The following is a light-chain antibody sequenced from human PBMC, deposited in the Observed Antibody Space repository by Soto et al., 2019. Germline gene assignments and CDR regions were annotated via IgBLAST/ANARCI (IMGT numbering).Light chain of an antibody. J-gene: IGKJ2*01. Sequence: DIVMTQSPDSLAVSLGERATINCKSSQNILYSSNNNNYLAWYQQKPGQPPRLLIYLASTREFGVPDRFSGSGSGTDFTLTISSLQAEDVAVYYCHQFYSTPYTFGQGTKLEIK. V-gene: IGKV4-1*01. CDR3: HQFYSTPYT. CDR1: QNILYSSNNNNY. CDR2: LAS.